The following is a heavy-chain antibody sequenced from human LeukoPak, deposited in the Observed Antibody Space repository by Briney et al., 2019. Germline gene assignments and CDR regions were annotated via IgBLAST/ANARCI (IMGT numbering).Heavy chain of an antibody. CDR3: ARDGGEVCNYDSSAQPGFDY. CDR1: GYTFTSYG. D-gene: IGHD3-22*01. J-gene: IGHJ4*02. Sequence: ASVKVSCKASGYTFTSYGLNWVRQAPGQGLEWMGWIRAYNGDTNYAQKLQGRVTMTTDTSTRTAYMELRSLRSDDTAVYYCARDGGEVCNYDSSAQPGFDYWGQGTLVTVSS. V-gene: IGHV1-18*01. CDR2: IRAYNGDT.